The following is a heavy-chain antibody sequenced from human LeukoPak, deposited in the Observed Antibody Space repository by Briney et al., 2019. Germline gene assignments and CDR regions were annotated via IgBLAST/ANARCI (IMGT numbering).Heavy chain of an antibody. CDR3: ARGIAAPGTGWYFDL. CDR1: GFTFSSYG. J-gene: IGHJ2*01. CDR2: IWYDGSNK. V-gene: IGHV3-33*01. Sequence: PGGSLRLSCAASGFTFSSYGMHWVRHAPGKGLEWVAVIWYDGSNKYYADSVKGRFTISRDNSKNTLYLQMNSLRAEDTAVYYCARGIAAPGTGWYFDLWGRGTLVTVSS. D-gene: IGHD6-13*01.